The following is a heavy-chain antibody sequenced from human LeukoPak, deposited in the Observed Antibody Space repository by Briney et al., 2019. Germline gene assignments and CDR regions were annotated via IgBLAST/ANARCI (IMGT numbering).Heavy chain of an antibody. V-gene: IGHV4-4*07. D-gene: IGHD2-2*01. CDR3: ARDLYYSSTSCYRFDP. CDR2: IFTSGST. J-gene: IGHJ5*02. Sequence: SETLSLTCTVSGGSISSYYWSWIRQPAGKGLEWIGRIFTSGSTNYNPSLKSRVTMSVDTSKNQFSLKLSSVTAADTAVYYCARDLYYSSTSCYRFDPWGQGTLVTVSS. CDR1: GGSISSYY.